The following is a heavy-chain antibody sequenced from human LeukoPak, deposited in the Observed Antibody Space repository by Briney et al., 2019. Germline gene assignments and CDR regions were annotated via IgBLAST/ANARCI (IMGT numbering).Heavy chain of an antibody. V-gene: IGHV3-23*01. Sequence: GGSLRLSCAASGFTFGSCSMSWARQAPRKGLEWVSAISASYGTYYADSVRGRFTISRDNSKNTLYLQMNSLRGEDTAVYYCAKDPGHGDWLVHWGQGTLVTASS. CDR1: GFTFGSCS. D-gene: IGHD4-17*01. CDR3: AKDPGHGDWLVH. J-gene: IGHJ4*01. CDR2: ISASYGT.